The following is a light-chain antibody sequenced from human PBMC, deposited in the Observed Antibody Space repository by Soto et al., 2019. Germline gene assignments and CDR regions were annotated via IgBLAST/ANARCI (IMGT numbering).Light chain of an antibody. CDR2: GAP. CDR1: QSVDSN. J-gene: IGKJ5*01. V-gene: IGKV3-15*01. CDR3: QQYNTWPIT. Sequence: IVMTPSPATLSVSPGERVTLSCRVSQSVDSNFAWYQQRPGQAPRLLIYGAPTRATDVPARFSASGSGTDFTLTISSLQSEDFVVYYCQQYNTWPITFGQGTRLEIK.